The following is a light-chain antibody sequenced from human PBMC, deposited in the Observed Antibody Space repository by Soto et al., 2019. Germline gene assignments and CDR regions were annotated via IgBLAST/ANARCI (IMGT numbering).Light chain of an antibody. Sequence: IVLTQSPATLSLSPGERATLSCRASQTIINYLAWYQQKPGQAPRLLIYDASHRATGIPARFSGSGSGTDFTLTISSLEPEDFAIYYCQHRINWPLTFGPGTKVDIK. CDR3: QHRINWPLT. J-gene: IGKJ3*01. V-gene: IGKV3-11*01. CDR1: QTIINY. CDR2: DAS.